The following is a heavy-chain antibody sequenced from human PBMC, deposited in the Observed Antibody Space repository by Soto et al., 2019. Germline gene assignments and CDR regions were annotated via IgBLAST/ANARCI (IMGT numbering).Heavy chain of an antibody. V-gene: IGHV4-31*03. CDR3: ARYRYCSSTSCYNMAFDY. J-gene: IGHJ4*02. Sequence: SETLSLTCTVSGGSISSGGYYWSWIRQHPGKGLEWIGYIYYSGSTYYNPSLKSRVTISVDTSKNQFSLKLSSVTAADTAVYYCARYRYCSSTSCYNMAFDYWGQGTLVTVSS. CDR1: GGSISSGGYY. CDR2: IYYSGST. D-gene: IGHD2-2*02.